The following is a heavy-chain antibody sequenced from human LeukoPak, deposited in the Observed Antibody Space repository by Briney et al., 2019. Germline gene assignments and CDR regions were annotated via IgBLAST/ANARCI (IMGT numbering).Heavy chain of an antibody. CDR3: ARDREDSSGNYPAKFDY. J-gene: IGHJ4*02. V-gene: IGHV1-18*01. Sequence: GASVKVSCKASGYTFTSYGISWVRQAPGQGLEWMGWISAYNGNTNYAQKLQGRVTMTTDTSTSTAYMELRSLRSDDTAVYYCARDREDSSGNYPAKFDYWGQGTLVTVSS. CDR1: GYTFTSYG. D-gene: IGHD3-22*01. CDR2: ISAYNGNT.